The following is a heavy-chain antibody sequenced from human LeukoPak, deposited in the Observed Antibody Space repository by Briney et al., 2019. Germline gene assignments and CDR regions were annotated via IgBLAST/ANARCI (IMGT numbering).Heavy chain of an antibody. CDR1: GFTVSSNY. Sequence: GGSLRLSCAASGFTVSSNYMSWVRPAPGKGLEGVSVIYSGGSTYYEDSVKGRFTISRDNSKNTLYLQMNSLRAGDTAVYYCACVDYERATVRDYWGQGTLVTVSS. J-gene: IGHJ4*02. D-gene: IGHD4-17*01. V-gene: IGHV3-53*01. CDR3: ACVDYERATVRDY. CDR2: IYSGGST.